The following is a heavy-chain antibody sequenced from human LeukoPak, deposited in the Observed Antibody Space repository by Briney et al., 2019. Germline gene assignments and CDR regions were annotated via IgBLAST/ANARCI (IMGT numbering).Heavy chain of an antibody. J-gene: IGHJ4*02. CDR3: ARDRRSSGYYYY. CDR1: GFTFSSYS. CDR2: ISSSSSYI. D-gene: IGHD3-22*01. Sequence: GGSLRLSCAASGFTFSSYSMNWVRQAPGKGLEWVSSISSSSSYIYYADSVKGRFTISRDNAKNSLYLQMNSLRAEDTAVYYCARDRRSSGYYYYWGQGTLVTVSS. V-gene: IGHV3-21*01.